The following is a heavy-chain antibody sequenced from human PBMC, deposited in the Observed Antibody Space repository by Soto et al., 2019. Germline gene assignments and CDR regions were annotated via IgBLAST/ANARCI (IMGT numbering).Heavy chain of an antibody. V-gene: IGHV3-66*01. J-gene: IGHJ6*03. CDR2: IYSGGST. CDR3: ARGDYYYYYMDV. CDR1: GFTVSSNY. Sequence: EVQLVESGGGVVQPGGSLRLSCAASGFTVSSNYMNWVRQAPGKGLEWVSVIYSGGSTYYADSVKGRFTISRDNSKNTLYLQMNSLRAEDTAVYYCARGDYYYYYMDVWGKGTTVTVSS.